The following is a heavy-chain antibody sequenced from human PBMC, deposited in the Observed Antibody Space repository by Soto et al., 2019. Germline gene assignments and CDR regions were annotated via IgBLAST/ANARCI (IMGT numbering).Heavy chain of an antibody. CDR2: MYYSGST. CDR1: GGSVSSGSYS. J-gene: IGHJ3*02. CDR3: ARTRDFWSGNDAFDI. Sequence: SETLSLTCTVSGGSVSSGSYSWSWIRQPPGKGLEWIGYMYYSGSTNYNPSLKSRVTISLDTSKNQFSLKLSSVTAADTAVYFCARTRDFWSGNDAFDIWGQGTMVTVSS. D-gene: IGHD3-3*01. V-gene: IGHV4-61*01.